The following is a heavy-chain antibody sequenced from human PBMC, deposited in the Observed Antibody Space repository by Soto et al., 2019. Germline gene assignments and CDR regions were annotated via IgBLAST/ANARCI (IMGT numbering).Heavy chain of an antibody. J-gene: IGHJ4*02. CDR1: GYTFTSYA. V-gene: IGHV1-3*01. CDR2: INAGNGNT. CDR3: ARVIGVLYDFDY. D-gene: IGHD3-16*01. Sequence: QVQLVQSGAEVKKPGASVKVSCKASGYTFTSYAMHWVRQAPGQRLEWMGWINAGNGNTKYSQKFQGRVTITRDTSANTAYMEMSRLRSEDTAVYYCARVIGVLYDFDYWGQGTLVTVSS.